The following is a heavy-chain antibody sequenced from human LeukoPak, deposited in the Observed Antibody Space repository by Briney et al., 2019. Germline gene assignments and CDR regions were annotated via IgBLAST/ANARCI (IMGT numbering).Heavy chain of an antibody. CDR1: GFTLRNFL. J-gene: IGHJ1*01. V-gene: IGHV3-7*04. CDR2: INQGGDVQ. Sequence: GGSLRLSCVASGFTLRNFLMYWVRQGPGKGLEWVANINQGGDVQHYVDSVKGRFTISRDNADNSLSLHMNSLRADDTGVYYCARGDGGDQGYFQDWGQGTLVTVSS. CDR3: ARGDGGDQGYFQD. D-gene: IGHD4-23*01.